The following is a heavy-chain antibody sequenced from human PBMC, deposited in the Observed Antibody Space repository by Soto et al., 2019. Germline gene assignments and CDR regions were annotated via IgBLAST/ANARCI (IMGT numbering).Heavy chain of an antibody. V-gene: IGHV4-34*01. J-gene: IGHJ4*02. CDR2: INHSGST. Sequence: SETLSLTCAVYGGSFSGYYWSWIRQPPGKGLEWIGEINHSGSTNYNPSLKSRVTISVDTSKNQFSLKLSSVTAADTAVYYCARGQDFVVVPAAIGYFDYWGQGTLVTGSS. D-gene: IGHD2-2*01. CDR3: ARGQDFVVVPAAIGYFDY. CDR1: GGSFSGYY.